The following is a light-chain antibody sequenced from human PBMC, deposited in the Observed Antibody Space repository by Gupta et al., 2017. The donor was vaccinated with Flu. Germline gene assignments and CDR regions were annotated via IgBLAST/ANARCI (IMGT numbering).Light chain of an antibody. CDR3: QQSYSTHPT. V-gene: IGKV1-39*01. J-gene: IGKJ2*01. CDR1: QSITKY. Sequence: DIQVSQSPSSVPASVGDTVTIMCRACQSITKYLNGYQQRPGKSPKVLTFTALSLQNGVPSRCSGSGSGTDCTLNITSLQPEDSATYYCQQSYSTHPTFGQATKLEI. CDR2: TAL.